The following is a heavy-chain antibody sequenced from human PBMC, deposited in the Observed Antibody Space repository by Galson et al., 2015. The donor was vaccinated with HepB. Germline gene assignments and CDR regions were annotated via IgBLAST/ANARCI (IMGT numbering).Heavy chain of an antibody. Sequence: SLRLSCATSGFSFGVYSMSWVPQAPGKGLEWVSAISGSGGSTYYADSVKGRFTISRDNSKNTLYLQMNSLRAEDTAVYYCAKGGSCWYYYFDYWGQGTLVTVSS. CDR2: ISGSGGST. CDR1: GFSFGVYS. V-gene: IGHV3-23*01. CDR3: AKGGSCWYYYFDY. J-gene: IGHJ4*02. D-gene: IGHD6-19*01.